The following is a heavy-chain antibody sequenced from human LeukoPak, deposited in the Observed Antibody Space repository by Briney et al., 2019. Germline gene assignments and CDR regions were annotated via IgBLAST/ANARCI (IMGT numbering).Heavy chain of an antibody. CDR1: GFTFDDYA. D-gene: IGHD6-19*01. V-gene: IGHV3-9*01. Sequence: GGSLRLSCAASGFTFDDYAMHWVRQAPGKGLEWVSGISWNSVNIGHEDSVKGRFTISRDNSKNSLYLQMNSLRTEDTALYYCAKGYSSGWYPFDYWGQGTLVTVSS. J-gene: IGHJ4*02. CDR2: ISWNSVNI. CDR3: AKGYSSGWYPFDY.